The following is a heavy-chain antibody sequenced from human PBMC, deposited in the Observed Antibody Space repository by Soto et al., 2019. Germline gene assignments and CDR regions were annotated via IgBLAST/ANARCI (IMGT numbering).Heavy chain of an antibody. CDR3: ATLKRGPYYFDY. Sequence: PGESLKISCEGSGYRFISYWIGWVRQMPGKGLEWMGIIHPGDSDTRYSPSFQGQVTISVDKSISTAYLQWSSLKASDTAMYYCATLKRGPYYFDYWGQGTRVTVSS. V-gene: IGHV5-51*01. CDR1: GYRFISYW. CDR2: IHPGDSDT. J-gene: IGHJ4*02. D-gene: IGHD3-16*01.